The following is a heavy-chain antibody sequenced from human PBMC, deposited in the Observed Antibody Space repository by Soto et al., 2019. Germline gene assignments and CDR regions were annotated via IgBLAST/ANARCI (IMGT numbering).Heavy chain of an antibody. J-gene: IGHJ6*02. Sequence: QVQLQESGPGLVKPSETLSLTCNVSGGSISSYYWSWIRQPPGKGLEWIGYIYYSGSTNYNPSLKSRLTISVDTSKNQFSLMLISVTAADTAVYYCARHQRIGGLDVWGQGTKVTVSS. V-gene: IGHV4-59*01. D-gene: IGHD3-16*01. CDR3: ARHQRIGGLDV. CDR1: GGSISSYY. CDR2: IYYSGST.